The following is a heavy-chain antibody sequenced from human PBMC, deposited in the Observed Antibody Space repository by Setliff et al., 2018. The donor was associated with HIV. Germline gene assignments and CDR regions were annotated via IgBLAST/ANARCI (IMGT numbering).Heavy chain of an antibody. J-gene: IGHJ4*02. V-gene: IGHV1-18*01. CDR1: GGTFSSYD. CDR2: ISPYNGHT. CDR3: ARTDYGGNSGGNYFDY. D-gene: IGHD4-17*01. Sequence: GASVKVSCKASGGTFSSYDITWVRQAPGQGLEWLGWISPYNGHTNFAQKFQGRVTMTTDTATSTAYMEVRSLRSDDTAVYYCARTDYGGNSGGNYFDYWGQGSLVT.